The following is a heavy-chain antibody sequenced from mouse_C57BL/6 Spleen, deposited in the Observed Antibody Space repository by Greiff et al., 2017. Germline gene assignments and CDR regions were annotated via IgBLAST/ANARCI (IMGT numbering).Heavy chain of an antibody. Sequence: VKLQQPGAELVKPGASVKLSCKASGYTFTSYWMQWVKQRPGQGLEWIGEIDPSDSYTNYNQKFKDKATLTVDTSSSTAYMQLSSLTSEDSAVYYCARGGGYYAMDYWGQGTSVTVSS. CDR1: GYTFTSYW. V-gene: IGHV1-50*01. CDR3: ARGGGYYAMDY. J-gene: IGHJ4*01. CDR2: IDPSDSYT.